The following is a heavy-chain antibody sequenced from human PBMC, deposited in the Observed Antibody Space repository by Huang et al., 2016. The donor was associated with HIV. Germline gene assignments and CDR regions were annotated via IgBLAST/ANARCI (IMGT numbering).Heavy chain of an antibody. D-gene: IGHD6-19*01. CDR2: IYYRGNT. V-gene: IGHV4-39*01. CDR3: ARHGRVAGHYYNNMDV. CDR1: GGSISSSSYY. J-gene: IGHJ6*02. Sequence: LQLQESGPGLVKSSETLSLICTVSGGSISSSSYYWGWIRQPPGKGPEWLGSIYYRGNTYDNPPLKSRVTISVDTSKNQFSLKVNSVTAADTAVYYCARHGRVAGHYYNNMDVWGRGTTVTVSS.